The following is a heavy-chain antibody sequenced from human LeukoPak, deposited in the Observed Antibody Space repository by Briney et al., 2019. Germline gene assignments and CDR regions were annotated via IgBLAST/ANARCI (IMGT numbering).Heavy chain of an antibody. J-gene: IGHJ3*02. D-gene: IGHD3-22*01. CDR2: ISSSGSTI. V-gene: IGHV3-11*01. Sequence: GGSLRLSCAASGFTFSDYYMSWIRQAPGKGLEWVSYISSSGSTIYYADSVKGRFTISRDNAKNSLYLQMNSLRAEDTAVYYCARDARAFYHSTGYDAFDIWGQGTMVTVSS. CDR3: ARDARAFYHSTGYDAFDI. CDR1: GFTFSDYY.